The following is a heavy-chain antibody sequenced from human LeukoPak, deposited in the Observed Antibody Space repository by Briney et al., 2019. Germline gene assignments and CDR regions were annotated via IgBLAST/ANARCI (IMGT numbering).Heavy chain of an antibody. Sequence: SETLSLTCAVSGGSVSSGGYSWSWIRQPPGKGLEWIGYIYHSGSTYYNPSLKSRVTISVDRSKNQFSLKLSSVTAADTAVYYCARVLVGAIDYWGQGTLVTVSS. V-gene: IGHV4-30-2*01. CDR1: GGSVSSGGYS. CDR3: ARVLVGAIDY. D-gene: IGHD1-26*01. CDR2: IYHSGST. J-gene: IGHJ4*02.